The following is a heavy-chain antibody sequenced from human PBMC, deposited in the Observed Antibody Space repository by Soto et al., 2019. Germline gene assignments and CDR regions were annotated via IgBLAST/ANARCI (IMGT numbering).Heavy chain of an antibody. Sequence: QVQLVQSGAEVKKPGSSVKVSCKASGGTFSSYTISWVRQAPGQGLEWMGRIIPILGIANHAQKFQGRVTITADKSTSTAYMELSSLRSEDTAVYYCAKAAQQLVLVEYFQHWGQGTLVTVSS. V-gene: IGHV1-69*02. CDR2: IIPILGIA. CDR1: GGTFSSYT. CDR3: AKAAQQLVLVEYFQH. D-gene: IGHD6-13*01. J-gene: IGHJ1*01.